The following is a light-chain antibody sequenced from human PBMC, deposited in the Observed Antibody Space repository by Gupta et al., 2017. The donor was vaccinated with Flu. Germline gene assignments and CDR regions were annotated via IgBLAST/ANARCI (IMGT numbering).Light chain of an antibody. Sequence: VVMHQSPLSLPVTLGQPASISCRSSHCLVYSDGNTYLHWFQQRPGQSPRRLIYQVSYRDSGVPDRFSGGGSGTDFTLTISRLEAEDFGIYFCLQDAHCSGAFGHATTVEIK. CDR2: QVS. CDR1: HCLVYSDGNTY. CDR3: LQDAHCSGA. V-gene: IGKV2-30*01. J-gene: IGKJ1*01.